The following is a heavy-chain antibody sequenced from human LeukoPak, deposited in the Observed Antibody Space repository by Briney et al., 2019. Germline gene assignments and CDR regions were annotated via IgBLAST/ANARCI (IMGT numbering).Heavy chain of an antibody. CDR1: GFTFSTYS. CDR3: AKYLGAISADY. D-gene: IGHD3-9*01. J-gene: IGHJ4*02. Sequence: GGSLRLSCAASGFTFSTYSMSWVRHAAGKGLEWVSTISGSDGTTYYADSVKGLFTISGDNSKDSLYLQMNSLRAEDTALYYCAKYLGAISADYWGQGTLVTVSS. V-gene: IGHV3-23*01. CDR2: ISGSDGTT.